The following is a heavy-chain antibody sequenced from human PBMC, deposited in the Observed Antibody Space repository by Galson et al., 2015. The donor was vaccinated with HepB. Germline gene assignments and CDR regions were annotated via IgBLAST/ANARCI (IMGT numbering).Heavy chain of an antibody. CDR3: ARVTDCSSTSWSGLCAFYYYCGMDV. CDR1: GFTFSSYA. J-gene: IGHJ6*02. V-gene: IGHV3-30-3*01. CDR2: ISYGGSNK. Sequence: SLRLSCAASGFTFSSYAMHWVRQAPGKGLEWVAVISYGGSNKYYADSVKGRFTISRDNSKNTLYLQMNSLRAEDTAVYYCARVTDCSSTSWSGLCAFYYYCGMDVWGQGTTVTVSS. D-gene: IGHD2-2*01.